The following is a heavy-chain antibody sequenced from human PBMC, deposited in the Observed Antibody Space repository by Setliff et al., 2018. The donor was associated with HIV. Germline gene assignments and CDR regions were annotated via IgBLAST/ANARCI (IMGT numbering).Heavy chain of an antibody. V-gene: IGHV3-30*02. D-gene: IGHD1-1*01. J-gene: IGHJ4*02. CDR3: ASARIPTGGTSTSFDY. CDR2: IRSDETNK. Sequence: GGSLRLSCEASGFIFSTYGMHWVRQAPGKGLEWVAFIRSDETNKYYSDSVKGRFTISRDNSKNTVYLQMNSLRPEDTAVYYCASARIPTGGTSTSFDYWGQGTLVTVSS. CDR1: GFIFSTYG.